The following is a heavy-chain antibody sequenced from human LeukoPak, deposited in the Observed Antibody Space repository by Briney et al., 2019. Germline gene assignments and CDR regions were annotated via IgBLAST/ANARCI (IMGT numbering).Heavy chain of an antibody. D-gene: IGHD4-17*01. CDR3: ARGEGYGDYEDY. J-gene: IGHJ4*02. V-gene: IGHV3-21*01. CDR2: ISSSSSYI. Sequence: GGSLRLSCAASGFTFSSYSMNWVRQAPGKGLEWVSSISSSSSYIYYADSVKGRFTISRDNAKNSLYLQMNSLRAEDTAVYYCARGEGYGDYEDYWGQGTLVTVSS. CDR1: GFTFSSYS.